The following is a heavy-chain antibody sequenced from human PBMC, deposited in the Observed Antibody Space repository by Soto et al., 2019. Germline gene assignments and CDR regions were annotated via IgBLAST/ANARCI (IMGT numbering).Heavy chain of an antibody. J-gene: IGHJ6*02. CDR3: ARDRGYYDSSGYYYYYGMDV. CDR1: GGTFSSYA. V-gene: IGHV1-69*13. Sequence: SVKVSCKTSGGTFSSYAISWVRQAPGQGLEWMGGIIPIFGTANYAQKFQGRVTITADESTSTAYMELSSLRSEDTAVYYCARDRGYYDSSGYYYYYGMDVWGQGTTVTVSS. D-gene: IGHD3-22*01. CDR2: IIPIFGTA.